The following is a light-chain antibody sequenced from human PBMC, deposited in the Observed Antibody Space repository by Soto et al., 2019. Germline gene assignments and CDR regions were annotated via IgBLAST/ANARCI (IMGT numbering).Light chain of an antibody. CDR1: SSDVGGYNY. CDR2: YVS. CDR3: SSYTSSSTSV. J-gene: IGLJ6*01. Sequence: QSALTQPASLSGSPGQSITISCTGTSSDVGGYNYVSWYQQHPGKAPKLMIYYVSHRPSGVSNRFSGSKSGNTASLTISGRQAEDEADHYYSSYTSSSTSVFGGGNKVTVL. V-gene: IGLV2-14*01.